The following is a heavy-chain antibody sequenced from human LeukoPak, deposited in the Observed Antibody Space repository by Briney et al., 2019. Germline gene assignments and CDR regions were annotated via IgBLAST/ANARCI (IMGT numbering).Heavy chain of an antibody. J-gene: IGHJ4*02. D-gene: IGHD6-19*01. CDR2: IKQDGSEK. V-gene: IGHV3-7*01. CDR3: ARHDDSGWYFYFDY. Sequence: PGGSLRLSRAASGFTFSSYWMSWVRQAPGKGLEWVANIKQDGSEKYYVDSVKGRFTISRDNAKNSLYLQMNSLRAEDTAVYYCARHDDSGWYFYFDYWGQGTLVTVSS. CDR1: GFTFSSYW.